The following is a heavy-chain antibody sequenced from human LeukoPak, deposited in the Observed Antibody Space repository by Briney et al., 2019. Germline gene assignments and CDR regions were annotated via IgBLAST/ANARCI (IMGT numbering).Heavy chain of an antibody. V-gene: IGHV3-30*18. CDR1: GFTFSSYG. D-gene: IGHD6-6*01. J-gene: IGHJ4*02. Sequence: GGSLRLSCAASGFTFSSYGMHWVRQAPGKGLEWVAVISYDGSNKYYADSVKGRFTISRDNSKNTPYLQMNSLRAEDTAVYYCAKDTDSSSSLSIDYWGQGTLVTVSS. CDR2: ISYDGSNK. CDR3: AKDTDSSSSLSIDY.